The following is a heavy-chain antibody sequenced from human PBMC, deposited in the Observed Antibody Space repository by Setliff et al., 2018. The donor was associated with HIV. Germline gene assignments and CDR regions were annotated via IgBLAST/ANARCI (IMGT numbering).Heavy chain of an antibody. D-gene: IGHD3-22*01. CDR3: ARARITMIGDAFDI. V-gene: IGHV1-18*01. CDR1: GYTFTTYG. CDR2: ISTYNGNT. Sequence: ASVKVSCKASGYTFTTYGITWVRQAPGQGLEWMGWISTYNGNTNYAQKLQGGVTMTTDTSTSTAYMELRSLRSEDTAVYYCARARITMIGDAFDIWGQGTMVTVSS. J-gene: IGHJ3*02.